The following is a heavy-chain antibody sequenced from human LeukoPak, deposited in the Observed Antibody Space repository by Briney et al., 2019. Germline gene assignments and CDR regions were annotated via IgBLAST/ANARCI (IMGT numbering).Heavy chain of an antibody. CDR3: AKSPPGYSSGWYYFDY. V-gene: IGHV3-9*01. J-gene: IGHJ4*02. CDR1: GFTFDDYA. Sequence: GRSLRLSCAASGFTFDDYAMHWVRQAPGKGLEWVSGISWNSGSIRYADSVKGRFTISRDNAKNSLYLQMNSLRAEDTALYYCAKSPPGYSSGWYYFDYWGQGTLVTVSS. CDR2: ISWNSGSI. D-gene: IGHD6-19*01.